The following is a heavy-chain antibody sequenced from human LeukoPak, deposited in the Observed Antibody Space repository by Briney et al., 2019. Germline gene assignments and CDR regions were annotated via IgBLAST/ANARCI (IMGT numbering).Heavy chain of an antibody. CDR1: GFTFSNYW. D-gene: IGHD2-2*01. J-gene: IGHJ4*02. CDR3: ASLLGCSTTNCNPDRDY. V-gene: IGHV3-74*01. CDR2: INSGGSST. Sequence: PGGSLRLCCAASGFTFSNYWMHWVRQAPGKGLVWVSRINSGGSSTNYADSVKGRFTISRDNAKNTLYLQMNSLRAEDTAVYYCASLLGCSTTNCNPDRDYWGQGTLVTVSS.